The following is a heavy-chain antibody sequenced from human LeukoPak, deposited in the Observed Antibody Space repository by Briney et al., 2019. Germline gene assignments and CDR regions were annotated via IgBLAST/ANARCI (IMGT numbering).Heavy chain of an antibody. D-gene: IGHD1-1*01. CDR1: GGTFSSYA. CDR3: ASVGRVWNDGTLYY. V-gene: IGHV1-69*01. Sequence: SVKVSCKASGGTFSSYAISWVRQAPGQGLEWMGGIIPIFGTANYAQKFQGRVTITADESTSTAYMELSSLRSEDTAVYYCASVGRVWNDGTLYYWGQGTLVAVSS. CDR2: IIPIFGTA. J-gene: IGHJ4*02.